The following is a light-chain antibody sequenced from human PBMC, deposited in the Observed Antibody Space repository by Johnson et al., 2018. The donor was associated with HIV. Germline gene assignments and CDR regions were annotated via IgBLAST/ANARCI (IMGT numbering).Light chain of an antibody. J-gene: IGLJ1*01. CDR3: CTWNSRLSAGHL. V-gene: IGLV1-51*01. Sequence: QSVLTQPPSVSAAPGQKVTISCSGNSCDIGNNYVSCHQQFPGTVPKLLIYDNNKRPSGIPDRISGSKSGKSATLGITGLQTGDEADHYCCTWNSRLSAGHLFGTGTK. CDR1: SCDIGNNY. CDR2: DNN.